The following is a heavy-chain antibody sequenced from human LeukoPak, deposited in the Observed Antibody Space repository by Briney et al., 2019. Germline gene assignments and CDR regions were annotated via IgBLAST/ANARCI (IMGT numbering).Heavy chain of an antibody. V-gene: IGHV4-61*02. Sequence: SETLSLTCTVSGGSIRSGSYYWSWIRQAAGKGLEWIGRVYTSGSTNYNPSLESRVTMSVDTSKNQFSLKLSSVTAADTAVYYCARDLGQRSSWYATSLKHGWFDPWGQGTLVTVSS. D-gene: IGHD6-13*01. CDR1: GGSIRSGSYY. CDR2: VYTSGST. CDR3: ARDLGQRSSWYATSLKHGWFDP. J-gene: IGHJ5*02.